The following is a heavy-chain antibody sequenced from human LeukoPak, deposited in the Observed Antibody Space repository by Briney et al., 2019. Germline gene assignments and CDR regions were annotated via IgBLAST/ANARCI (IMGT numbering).Heavy chain of an antibody. Sequence: GGSLRLSCAASGFTFSKYWMLWVRQAPGKGLESVSRINTDGTVTTYADSVKGRFTVSRDNANNTMFLQMNSVRDKDTAVYYCATKQWLAPPPDSWGQGTPVTVSS. CDR1: GFTFSKYW. V-gene: IGHV3-74*01. CDR3: ATKQWLAPPPDS. CDR2: INTDGTVT. J-gene: IGHJ4*02. D-gene: IGHD6-19*01.